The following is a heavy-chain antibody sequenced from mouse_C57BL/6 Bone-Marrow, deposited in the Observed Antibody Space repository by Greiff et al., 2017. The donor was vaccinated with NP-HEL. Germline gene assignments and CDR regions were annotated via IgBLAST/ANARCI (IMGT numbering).Heavy chain of an antibody. CDR3: PPFITTVVGVDY. D-gene: IGHD1-1*01. J-gene: IGHJ2*01. V-gene: IGHV6-3*01. CDR2: IRLKSDNYAT. Sequence: EVKLVESGGGLVQPGGSMKLSCVASGFTFSNYWMNWVRQSPEKGLEWVAQIRLKSDNYATHYAESVKGRFTISRDDSKSSVYLQMNNLRAEDTRIYYCPPFITTVVGVDYWGQGTTLTVSS. CDR1: GFTFSNYW.